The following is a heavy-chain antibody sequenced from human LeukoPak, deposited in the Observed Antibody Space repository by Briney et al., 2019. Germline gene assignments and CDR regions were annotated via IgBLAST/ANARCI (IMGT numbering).Heavy chain of an antibody. J-gene: IGHJ4*02. V-gene: IGHV3-48*03. D-gene: IGHD5-12*01. Sequence: GGSLRLSCAASGFSFSVCEMHWVRQAPGKGLEWISDISSSGTTIYYADSVKGRFTTSRDNAKNSLYLQMNSLRAEDTAVYYCATLTVATSFDYWGQGTLVTVSS. CDR3: ATLTVATSFDY. CDR2: ISSSGTTI. CDR1: GFSFSVCE.